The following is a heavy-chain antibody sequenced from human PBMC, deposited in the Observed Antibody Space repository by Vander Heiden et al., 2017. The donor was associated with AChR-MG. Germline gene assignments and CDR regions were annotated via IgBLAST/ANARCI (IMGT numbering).Heavy chain of an antibody. CDR1: EFTFSNYG. CDR3: PRAAIGNRHFDY. V-gene: IGHV3-30*03. CDR2: ISSDGSSR. Sequence: QVQLVESGGGVVQPGGSLRLSCTASEFTFSNYGMHWVRQAPGKGLEWVAVISSDGSSRDYADSVKGRFTISRDNSKDTLFLQMDSLRVEDTAVYYCPRAAIGNRHFDYWGQGTLVTVSS. J-gene: IGHJ4*02. D-gene: IGHD2-15*01.